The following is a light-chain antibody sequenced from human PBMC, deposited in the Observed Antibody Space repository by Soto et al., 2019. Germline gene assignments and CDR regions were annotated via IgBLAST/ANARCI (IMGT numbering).Light chain of an antibody. Sequence: DIQMTQSPSSLSASVGDRVTITCRASESISSYLNWYQQRPGKAPKLLIYAASSLQSGVPSRFCGSGSGTDFTLPISNLQPEDLATYFCQQTYSNSLYTFGQGTTLDIK. V-gene: IGKV1-39*01. CDR1: ESISSY. J-gene: IGKJ2*01. CDR3: QQTYSNSLYT. CDR2: AAS.